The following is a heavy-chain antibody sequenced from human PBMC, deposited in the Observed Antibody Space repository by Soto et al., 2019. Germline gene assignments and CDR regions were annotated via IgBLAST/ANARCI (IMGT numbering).Heavy chain of an antibody. CDR3: GTQTISYAWGV. D-gene: IGHD3-16*01. CDR2: LSRGDER. CDR1: GAPITTTKW. Sequence: QVQLQESGPGLVKPSETLSLTCTVSGAPITTTKWWAWVRLPPGKGLEWIGELSRGDERSSNPSLEGRFTMSLDKSNNHCSLKLTSVTAADTAIYYCGTQTISYAWGVWGRGTSVTVSS. J-gene: IGHJ6*02. V-gene: IGHV4-4*02.